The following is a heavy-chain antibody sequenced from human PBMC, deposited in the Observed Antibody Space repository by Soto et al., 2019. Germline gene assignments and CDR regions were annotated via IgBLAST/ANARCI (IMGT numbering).Heavy chain of an antibody. V-gene: IGHV3-30*18. CDR1: GFTFSSYG. Sequence: GGSLRLSCAASGFTFSSYGMHWVRQAPGKGLEWVAVISYDGSNKYYADSVKGRFTISRDNSKNTLYLQMNSLRAEDTAVYYCAKDRRGSGWYYWFDPWGQGTLVTVSS. CDR3: AKDRRGSGWYYWFDP. D-gene: IGHD6-19*01. CDR2: ISYDGSNK. J-gene: IGHJ5*02.